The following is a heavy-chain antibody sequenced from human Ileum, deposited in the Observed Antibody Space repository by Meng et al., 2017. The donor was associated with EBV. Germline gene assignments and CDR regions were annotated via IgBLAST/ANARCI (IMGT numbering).Heavy chain of an antibody. CDR3: ANRRPASGPLGDY. CDR2: IYHSGST. J-gene: IGHJ4*02. D-gene: IGHD2-2*01. V-gene: IGHV4-4*02. Sequence: QLQEAGPGLRKPSATLSLTCAVSGASISSTNWWSWVRQPPGKGLEWIGDIYHSGSTNYNPSLKSRVTISIDASKNQFSLKVTSVTAADTAMYYCANRRPASGPLGDYWGQGTLVTVSS. CDR1: GASISSTNW.